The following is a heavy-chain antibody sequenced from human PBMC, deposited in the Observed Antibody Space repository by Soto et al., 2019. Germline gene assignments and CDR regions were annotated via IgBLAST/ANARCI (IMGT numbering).Heavy chain of an antibody. CDR2: IYYSGST. D-gene: IGHD4-17*01. CDR3: ARHVSPMTTKRMWVGYYYCYFNDV. V-gene: IGHV4-59*08. J-gene: IGHJ6*03. CDR1: GGSISSYY. Sequence: SETLSLTCTVSGGSISSYYWSWIRQPPGKGLEWIGYIYYSGSTNYNPSLKSRVTISVDTSKNQFSLKLSSVTAADTAVYYCARHVSPMTTKRMWVGYYYCYFNDVWGQGTTVPVSS.